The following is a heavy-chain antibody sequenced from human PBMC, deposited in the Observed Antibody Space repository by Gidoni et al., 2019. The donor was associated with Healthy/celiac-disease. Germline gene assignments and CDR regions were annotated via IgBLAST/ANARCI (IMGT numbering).Heavy chain of an antibody. CDR2: IYYSGST. J-gene: IGHJ3*02. D-gene: IGHD4-17*01. V-gene: IGHV4-59*01. CDR1: GGAISSYY. CDR3: ATQKRGYGDYRWAFDI. Sequence: QVQLQESGPGLVKPSEPLSLTCTVPGGAISSYYWSWIRQPPGKGLEWIGYIYYSGSTNYNPSLKSRVTISVDTSKNQFSLKLSSVTAADTAVYYCATQKRGYGDYRWAFDIWGQGTMVTVSS.